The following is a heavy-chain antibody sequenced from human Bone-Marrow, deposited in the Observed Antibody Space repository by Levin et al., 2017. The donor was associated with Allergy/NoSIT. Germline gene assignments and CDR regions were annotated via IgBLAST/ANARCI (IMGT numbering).Heavy chain of an antibody. CDR2: INPSSGST. J-gene: IGHJ4*02. V-gene: IGHV1-46*01. Sequence: ASVKVSCNSSGYTFTSYYMHWVRQAPGQGLDWMGVINPSSGSTTYAQNFQGRVSMTRDTSTSTVYMELSSLRSEDTAVYYCARAAVSRRRFDYWGQGTLVIVSS. CDR1: GYTFTSYY. CDR3: ARAAVSRRRFDY. D-gene: IGHD5/OR15-5a*01.